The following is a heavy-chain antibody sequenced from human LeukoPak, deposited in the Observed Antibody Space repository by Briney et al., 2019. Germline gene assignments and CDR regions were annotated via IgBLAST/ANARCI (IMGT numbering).Heavy chain of an antibody. CDR3: AKDIGSLTYWYDDSNYSGALDY. V-gene: IGHV3-48*03. J-gene: IGHJ4*02. CDR2: ISITDTTI. Sequence: GSLRLSCTAPGFILSDFEMNWLRQAPGKGLEWVSYISITDTTINYADSVKGRFTISRDNAKNSVYLQMNNVRAEDTAFYYCAKDIGSLTYWYDDSNYSGALDYWGQGTLVTVSS. D-gene: IGHD3-22*01. CDR1: GFILSDFE.